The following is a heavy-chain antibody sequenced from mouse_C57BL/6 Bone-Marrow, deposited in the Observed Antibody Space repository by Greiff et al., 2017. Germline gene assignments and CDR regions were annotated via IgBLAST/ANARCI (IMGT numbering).Heavy chain of an antibody. D-gene: IGHD2-13*01. Sequence: VQLQQSGAELARPGASVKMSCKASGYTFTSYTMHWVKQRPGQGLEWIGYINPSSGYTKYNQKFKDKATLTADKSSSTAYMQLSSLTSEDSAVYYCARDGDNWDFDVWGAGTTVTVSS. CDR2: INPSSGYT. CDR3: ARDGDNWDFDV. J-gene: IGHJ1*01. CDR1: GYTFTSYT. V-gene: IGHV1-4*01.